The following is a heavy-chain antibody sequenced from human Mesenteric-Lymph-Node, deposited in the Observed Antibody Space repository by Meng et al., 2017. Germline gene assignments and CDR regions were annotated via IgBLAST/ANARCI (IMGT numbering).Heavy chain of an antibody. CDR1: GGSISSYY. CDR3: AQSGYDFDY. D-gene: IGHD5-12*01. CDR2: IYYSGST. J-gene: IGHJ4*02. Sequence: ESLKISCTVSGGSISSYYWSWIRQPPGKGLEWIGYIYYSGSTNYNPSLKSRVTISVDTSKNQFSLKLSSVTAADTAVYYCAQSGYDFDYWGQGTLVTVSS. V-gene: IGHV4-59*12.